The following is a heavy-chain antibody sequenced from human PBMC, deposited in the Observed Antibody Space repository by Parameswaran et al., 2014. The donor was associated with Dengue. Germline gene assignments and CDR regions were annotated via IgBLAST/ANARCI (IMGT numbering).Heavy chain of an antibody. Sequence: WVRQAPGQGLEWMGWISAYNGNTNYAQKLQGRVTMTTDTSTSTAYMELRSLRSDDTAVYYCARDTPGPIVGASLPAAFDIWGQGTMVTVSS. CDR2: ISAYNGNT. D-gene: IGHD1-26*01. V-gene: IGHV1-18*01. J-gene: IGHJ3*02. CDR3: ARDTPGPIVGASLPAAFDI.